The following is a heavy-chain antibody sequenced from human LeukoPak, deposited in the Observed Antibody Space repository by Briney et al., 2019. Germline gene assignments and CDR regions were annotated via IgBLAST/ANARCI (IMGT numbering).Heavy chain of an antibody. D-gene: IGHD3-16*01. Sequence: GESVKISCKGSGYSFISYWIGWVRRMPGKGPEWMGIIYPGDSDTRYSPSFQGQVTISADKSISTAYLQWSSLKASDTAMYYCARQVYYPASAGGYMDVWGKGTTVTVSS. V-gene: IGHV5-51*01. J-gene: IGHJ6*03. CDR1: GYSFISYW. CDR2: IYPGDSDT. CDR3: ARQVYYPASAGGYMDV.